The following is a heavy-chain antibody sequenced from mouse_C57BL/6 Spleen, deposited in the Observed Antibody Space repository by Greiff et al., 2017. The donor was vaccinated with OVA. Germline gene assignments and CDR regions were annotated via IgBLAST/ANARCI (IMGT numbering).Heavy chain of an antibody. CDR2: IDPENGDT. CDR3: TTQPYYAMDY. Sequence: VQLKQSGAELVRPGASVKLSCTASGFNIKDDYMHWVKQRPEQGLEWIGWIDPENGDTEYASKFQGKATITADTSSNTAYLQLSSLTSEDTAVYYCTTQPYYAMDYWGQGTSVTVSS. CDR1: GFNIKDDY. D-gene: IGHD6-1*01. J-gene: IGHJ4*01. V-gene: IGHV14-4*01.